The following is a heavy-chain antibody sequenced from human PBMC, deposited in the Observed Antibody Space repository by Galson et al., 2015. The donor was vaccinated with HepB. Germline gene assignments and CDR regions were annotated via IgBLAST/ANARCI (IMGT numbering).Heavy chain of an antibody. J-gene: IGHJ4*02. Sequence: SVKVSCKASGCTFTGYYMHWVRQAPGQGLEWMGWINPNSGGTNYAQKFQGWVTMTRDTSISTAYMELSRLRSDDTAVYYCARATIAAAGRALDYWGQGTLVTVSS. CDR1: GCTFTGYY. CDR3: ARATIAAAGRALDY. V-gene: IGHV1-2*04. CDR2: INPNSGGT. D-gene: IGHD6-13*01.